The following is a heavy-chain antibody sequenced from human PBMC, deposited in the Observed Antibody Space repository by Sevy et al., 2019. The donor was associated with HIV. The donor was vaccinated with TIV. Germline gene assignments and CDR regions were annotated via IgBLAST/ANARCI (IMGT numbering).Heavy chain of an antibody. D-gene: IGHD6-19*01. CDR3: VSLFLSYRSGWSYFDY. V-gene: IGHV3-66*02. Sequence: GGSLRLSCAISGFTVNDKYIIWVRQAPGKGLEWVSVIFSSGSTYYADSAKGRVTISRDNSKNTVDLQMNSVRAEDKAVFYCVSLFLSYRSGWSYFDYWGQGTLVTVSS. CDR1: GFTVNDKY. CDR2: IFSSGST. J-gene: IGHJ4*02.